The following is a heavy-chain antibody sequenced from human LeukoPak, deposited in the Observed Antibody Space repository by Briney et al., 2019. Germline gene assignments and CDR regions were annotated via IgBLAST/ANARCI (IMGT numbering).Heavy chain of an antibody. Sequence: GESLRLSCAASGFTFSRYWIHWVRQAPGKGLEWVSRINPDGSTTTYADSVKGRFTISRDNAKNTVYLQMNSLRAEDAAVYYCARVLSGSWDWFDPWGQGTLVTVSS. V-gene: IGHV3-74*01. D-gene: IGHD3-22*01. CDR2: INPDGSTT. CDR1: GFTFSRYW. CDR3: ARVLSGSWDWFDP. J-gene: IGHJ5*02.